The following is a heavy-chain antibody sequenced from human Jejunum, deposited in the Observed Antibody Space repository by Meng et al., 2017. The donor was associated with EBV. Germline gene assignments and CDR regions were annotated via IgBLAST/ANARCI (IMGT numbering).Heavy chain of an antibody. CDR3: ATSMSGYSYGYS. J-gene: IGHJ5*02. CDR2: IYYTGRT. CDR1: GASISSSHW. D-gene: IGHD5-12*01. Sequence: QVQVQESGPGLVPPSGTLSLTCAVSGASISSSHWCSWVRQAPGEGLEWIGEIYYTGRTNYNPSLKSRVSMSIDKSKNQFSLNLNSVTVADTAVYYCATSMSGYSYGYSWGQGTLVTVSS. V-gene: IGHV4-4*02.